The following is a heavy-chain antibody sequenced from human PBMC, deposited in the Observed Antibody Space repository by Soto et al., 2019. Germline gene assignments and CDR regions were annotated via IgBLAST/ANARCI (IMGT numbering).Heavy chain of an antibody. V-gene: IGHV4-59*08. CDR1: GGSISNYY. CDR2: IFYSGST. D-gene: IGHD3-22*01. J-gene: IGHJ4*02. CDR3: ARLYYYDTSGYLNFDY. Sequence: SETLSLTCTVSGGSISNYYWSWIRQPPGRGLEWIGHIFYSGSTNYNPALKSRVTISVDTSRNQFSLELTSVTAADTAVCYCARLYYYDTSGYLNFDYWGQGTLVT.